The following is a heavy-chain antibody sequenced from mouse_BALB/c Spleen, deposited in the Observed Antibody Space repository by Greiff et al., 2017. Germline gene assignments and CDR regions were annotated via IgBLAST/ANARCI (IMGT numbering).Heavy chain of an antibody. Sequence: EVMLVESGGGLVKPGGSLKLSCAASGFTFSSYAMSWVRQTPEKRLEWVATISSGGSYTYYPDSVKGRFTISRDNAKNTLYLQMSSLRSEDTAMYYCASYDYWFAYWGQGTLVTVSA. CDR2: ISSGGSYT. CDR3: ASYDYWFAY. V-gene: IGHV5-9-1*01. CDR1: GFTFSSYA. J-gene: IGHJ3*01. D-gene: IGHD2-4*01.